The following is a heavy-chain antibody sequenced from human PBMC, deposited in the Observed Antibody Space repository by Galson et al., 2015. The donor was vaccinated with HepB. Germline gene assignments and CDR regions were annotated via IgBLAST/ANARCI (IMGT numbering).Heavy chain of an antibody. CDR1: GGSISSYY. CDR2: IYYSGST. J-gene: IGHJ5*02. V-gene: IGHV4-59*01. CDR3: ARGGYYGSGSPYNWLDP. D-gene: IGHD3-10*01. Sequence: SETLSLTCTVSGGSISSYYWSWIRQPPGKGLEWIGYIYYSGSTNYNPSLKSRVTISVDTSKNQFSLKLSSVTAADTAVYYCARGGYYGSGSPYNWLDPWGQGTLVTVSS.